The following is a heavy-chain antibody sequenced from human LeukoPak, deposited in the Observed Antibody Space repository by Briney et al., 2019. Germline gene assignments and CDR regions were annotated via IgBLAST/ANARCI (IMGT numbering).Heavy chain of an antibody. Sequence: PGGSLRLSCAASGFTFSSYEMNWVRQAPGKGLEWVSYISSSGSTIYYADSVKGRFTISRDNAKNSLYLQMNSLRAEDTAVYYCARFPFKGVLTGYRFDYWGQGTLVTVSS. V-gene: IGHV3-48*03. J-gene: IGHJ4*02. CDR2: ISSSGSTI. D-gene: IGHD3-9*01. CDR3: ARFPFKGVLTGYRFDY. CDR1: GFTFSSYE.